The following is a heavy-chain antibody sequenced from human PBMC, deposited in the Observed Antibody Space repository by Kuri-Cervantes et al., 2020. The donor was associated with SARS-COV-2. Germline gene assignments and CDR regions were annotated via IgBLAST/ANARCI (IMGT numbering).Heavy chain of an antibody. Sequence: GESLKISCAASGLTFSSYAMSWVRQAPGKGLEWVSTISGSGGSTYYADSVKGRFTISRDNSKNTLYLQMNSLRAEDTAVYYCARELTKYSGYDCWGQGTLVTVSS. CDR1: GLTFSSYA. CDR2: ISGSGGST. CDR3: ARELTKYSGYDC. V-gene: IGHV3-23*01. J-gene: IGHJ4*02. D-gene: IGHD5-12*01.